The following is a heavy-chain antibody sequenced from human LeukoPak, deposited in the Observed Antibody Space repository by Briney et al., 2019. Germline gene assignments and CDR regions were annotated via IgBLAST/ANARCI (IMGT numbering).Heavy chain of an antibody. D-gene: IGHD6-19*01. CDR1: GGSISSYY. Sequence: SETLSLTCTVSGGSISSYYWSWIRQPPGKGLEWIGYMYYSGSTNYNPSLKSRVTISVDTSKNQFSLKLRSMTAADTAVYFCARQISGWYGGFDSWGQGTLVTVSS. CDR2: MYYSGST. V-gene: IGHV4-59*08. CDR3: ARQISGWYGGFDS. J-gene: IGHJ4*02.